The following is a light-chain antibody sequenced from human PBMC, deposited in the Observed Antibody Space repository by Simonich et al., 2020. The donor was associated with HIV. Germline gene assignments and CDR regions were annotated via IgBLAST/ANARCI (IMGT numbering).Light chain of an antibody. CDR3: CSYAGSSTFV. J-gene: IGLJ2*01. CDR2: EGM. CDR1: SRDVGSYNL. V-gene: IGLV2-23*03. Sequence: QSALTQPASVSGSPGQSITLSCTGTSRDVGSYNLVSWYQQHPGKAPKLMIYEGMKRPSGVSNRFSGSKSGNTASLTISGLQAEDEADYYCCSYAGSSTFVFGGGTKLTVL.